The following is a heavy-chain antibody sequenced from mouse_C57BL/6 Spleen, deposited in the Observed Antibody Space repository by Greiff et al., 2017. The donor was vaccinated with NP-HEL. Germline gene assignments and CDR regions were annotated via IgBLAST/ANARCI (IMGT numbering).Heavy chain of an antibody. J-gene: IGHJ4*01. V-gene: IGHV1-42*01. Sequence: VQLQQSGPELVKPGASVKISCKASGYSFTGYYMNWVKQSPEKSLEWIGEINPSTGGTTYNQKFKAKATLTVDKSSSTAYMQLKSLTSEDSAVYYCARMWYDGGYAMDYWGQGTSVTVSS. CDR2: INPSTGGT. D-gene: IGHD2-14*01. CDR1: GYSFTGYY. CDR3: ARMWYDGGYAMDY.